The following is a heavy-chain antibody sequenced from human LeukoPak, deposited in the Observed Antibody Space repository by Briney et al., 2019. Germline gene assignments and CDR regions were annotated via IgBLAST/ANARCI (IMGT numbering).Heavy chain of an antibody. CDR3: ASLSDDYYYMDV. V-gene: IGHV4-59*08. CDR1: GGSISSYY. J-gene: IGHJ6*03. Sequence: PSETLSLTCTVSGGSISSYYWSWIRQPPGKGLEWIGYIYYSGSTNYNPSLKSRVTISVDTSKNQFSLKLSSVTAADTAVYYCASLSDDYYYMDVWGKGTTVTVSS. D-gene: IGHD3-16*01. CDR2: IYYSGST.